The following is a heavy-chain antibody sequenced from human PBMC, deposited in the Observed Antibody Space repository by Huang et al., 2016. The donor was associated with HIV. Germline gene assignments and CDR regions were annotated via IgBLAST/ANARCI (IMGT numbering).Heavy chain of an antibody. CDR1: GYTFTNFA. V-gene: IGHV1-3*04. Sequence: QVQLVQSGAEVKKPGASVKVSCKASGYTFTNFAMHWVRQAPGQRLEWMAWINNDNANTKYSQNFQDRLTVTRDTSARTVYMELSSLRSEDTAVYYCARDPHVCVAGPFYDYWGQGTLVTVSS. D-gene: IGHD3-10*02. J-gene: IGHJ4*02. CDR2: INNDNANT. CDR3: ARDPHVCVAGPFYDY.